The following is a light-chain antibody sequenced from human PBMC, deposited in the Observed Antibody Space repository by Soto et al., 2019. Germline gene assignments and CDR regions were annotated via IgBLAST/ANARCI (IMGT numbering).Light chain of an antibody. J-gene: IGKJ5*01. V-gene: IGKV1-27*01. Sequence: DIQMTQSPSSLSASVGDRVTITCRASQDISVYLAWYQQKPGQVPKLLIYAASTLQSGVPSRFSGSGSGTDFTLTISSLQPEDVANYYCQKYNTAPLTFGQGTRLEIK. CDR2: AAS. CDR1: QDISVY. CDR3: QKYNTAPLT.